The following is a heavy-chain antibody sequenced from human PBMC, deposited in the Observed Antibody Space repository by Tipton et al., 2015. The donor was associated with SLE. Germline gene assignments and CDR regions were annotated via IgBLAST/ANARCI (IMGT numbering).Heavy chain of an antibody. D-gene: IGHD3-10*01. CDR2: IYYSGST. CDR3: ARHVTYYGSGRVWFDP. J-gene: IGHJ5*02. CDR1: GGSISSYY. Sequence: LRLSCTVSGGSISSYYWSWIRQPPGKGLEWIGYIYYSGSTNYNPSLKSRVTISVDTSKNQFSLKLSSVTAADTAVYYCARHVTYYGSGRVWFDPWGQGPLVTVSS. V-gene: IGHV4-59*08.